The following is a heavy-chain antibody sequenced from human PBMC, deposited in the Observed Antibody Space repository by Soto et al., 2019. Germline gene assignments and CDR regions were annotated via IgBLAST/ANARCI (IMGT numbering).Heavy chain of an antibody. CDR1: GGSFKSGSYS. CDR3: ARGPRGYVYYHGMDV. D-gene: IGHD3-16*01. J-gene: IGHJ6*02. Sequence: PSETLSLTCTVSGGSFKSGSYSWSWIRQPPGKGLEWIGYVYHTGRTSYNPSLKSRVTMSVDASKSQFSLNLSSVTAADTAVYYCARGPRGYVYYHGMDVWGQGTTVTVSS. CDR2: VYHTGRT. V-gene: IGHV4-61*01.